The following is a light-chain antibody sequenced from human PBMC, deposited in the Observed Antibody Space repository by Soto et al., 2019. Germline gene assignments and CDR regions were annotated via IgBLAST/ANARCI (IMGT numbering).Light chain of an antibody. J-gene: IGLJ1*01. CDR3: SSYASSSTS. V-gene: IGLV2-14*03. CDR2: EVS. Sequence: SALTHPASVSGSPGQSITISCTGTSSDVGGYNYVSWYQQHPGKAPKLMIYEVSNRPSGVSHRFSGSKSGNTASLTISGLQAEDEADYYCSSYASSSTSFGTGTKLTVL. CDR1: SSDVGGYNY.